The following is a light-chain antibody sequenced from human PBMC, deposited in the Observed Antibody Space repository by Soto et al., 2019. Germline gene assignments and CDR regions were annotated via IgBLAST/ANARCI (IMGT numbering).Light chain of an antibody. J-gene: IGKJ1*01. CDR3: QQYYHWPWT. CDR1: QSVSSSY. Sequence: EIVLTHSPGTLSLSPGERATLSFSASQSVSSSYLAWYQQKPGQVPRLLIYGASTGATGTPARFSGSGGATDFTLTISSLQSEDFALYYCQQYYHWPWTFGQGTKVDIK. CDR2: GAS. V-gene: IGKV3D-7*01.